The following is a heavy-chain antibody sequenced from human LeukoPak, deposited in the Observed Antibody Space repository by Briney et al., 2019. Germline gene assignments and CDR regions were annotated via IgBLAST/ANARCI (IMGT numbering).Heavy chain of an antibody. CDR1: GFTFSSYA. Sequence: GGSLRLSCAASGFTFSSYAMSWVRQAPGKGLEWVSAISGSGGSTYYADSVKGRFTISRDNSKNTLYLQMNSLRAEDTAVYYCAKVGTYYYDSSGYYYERWGQGTLVTVSS. CDR3: AKVGTYYYDSSGYYYER. CDR2: ISGSGGST. D-gene: IGHD3-22*01. J-gene: IGHJ4*02. V-gene: IGHV3-23*01.